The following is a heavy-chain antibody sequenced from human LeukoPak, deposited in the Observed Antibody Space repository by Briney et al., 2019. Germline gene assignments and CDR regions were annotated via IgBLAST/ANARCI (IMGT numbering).Heavy chain of an antibody. V-gene: IGHV3-30*02. Sequence: QPGGALRLSCAASGFTFSSYGMHWVRQAPGKGLEWVTFIRYDGSNKYYADSVKGRFTISRDNSKNTLYLQMNSLRAEDTAVYYCAKDYSWSRYSHFDFSGQGTLVTASS. CDR3: AKDYSWSRYSHFDF. CDR1: GFTFSSYG. D-gene: IGHD3-3*01. CDR2: IRYDGSNK. J-gene: IGHJ4*02.